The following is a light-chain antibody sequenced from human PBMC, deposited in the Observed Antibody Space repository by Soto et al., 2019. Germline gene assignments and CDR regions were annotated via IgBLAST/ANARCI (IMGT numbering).Light chain of an antibody. Sequence: DIQMTQSPSTLSASVGDRVTITCRASQSISSWLAWYQQKPGKAPKLLIYGASSLESGVPSRFSGSGSGTEFTLTISSLQPDDFATYYCQQYNSYSLTFGQGTRLEIK. CDR1: QSISSW. CDR3: QQYNSYSLT. CDR2: GAS. V-gene: IGKV1-5*01. J-gene: IGKJ5*01.